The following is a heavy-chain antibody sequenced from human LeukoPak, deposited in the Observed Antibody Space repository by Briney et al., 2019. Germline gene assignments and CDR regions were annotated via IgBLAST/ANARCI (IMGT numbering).Heavy chain of an antibody. CDR2: INPNSGGT. J-gene: IGHJ3*02. D-gene: IGHD6-13*01. CDR1: GYTFTGYY. CDR3: ASSSSSPKGDDAFDI. Sequence: GASVNVSCTASGYTFTGYYMHWVRQAPGQGLEWMGRINPNSGGTNYAQKFQGRVTVTRDTSISTAYMELSRLRSDDTAVYYCASSSSSPKGDDAFDIWGQGTMVTVSS. V-gene: IGHV1-2*06.